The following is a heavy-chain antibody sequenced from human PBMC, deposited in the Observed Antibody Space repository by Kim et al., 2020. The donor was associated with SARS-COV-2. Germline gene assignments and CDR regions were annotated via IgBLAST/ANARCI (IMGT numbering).Heavy chain of an antibody. D-gene: IGHD6-13*01. CDR2: GST. J-gene: IGHJ4*02. V-gene: IGHV4-59*08. Sequence: GSTNYNPSRTSRVTQSVDTSKNQFSLKLSSVTAADTAVYYCARHVAATDYWGQGTLVTVSS. CDR3: ARHVAATDY.